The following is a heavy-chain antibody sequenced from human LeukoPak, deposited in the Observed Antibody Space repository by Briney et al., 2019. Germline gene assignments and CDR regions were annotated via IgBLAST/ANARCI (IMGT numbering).Heavy chain of an antibody. CDR1: GFTFSDYY. V-gene: IGHV3-11*04. Sequence: PGGSLRLSCAASGFTFSDYYMSWIRQAPGKGLEWVSYISSSGSTIYYADSVKGRFTISRDNAKNSLYLQMNSLRAEDTAVYYCAKDEGTYYYDSSGYPGYFDYWGQGTLVTVSS. D-gene: IGHD3-22*01. CDR3: AKDEGTYYYDSSGYPGYFDY. CDR2: ISSSGSTI. J-gene: IGHJ4*02.